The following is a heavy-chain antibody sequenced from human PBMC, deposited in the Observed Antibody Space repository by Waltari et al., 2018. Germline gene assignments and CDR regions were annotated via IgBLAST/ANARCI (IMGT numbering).Heavy chain of an antibody. J-gene: IGHJ6*02. D-gene: IGHD4-17*01. CDR1: GFPVTIYP. Sequence: EMQLVESGGGLVQPGGSLRVSCEASGFPVTIYPLNWVRQAPGKGLEWVSYISGSSSTLFYADSVKGRFTISRDNVKNSLYLQMNSLRAEDTAVYYCARGMRYGGGVGGSYGLDVWGQGTTVTVSS. V-gene: IGHV3-48*01. CDR2: ISGSSSTL. CDR3: ARGMRYGGGVGGSYGLDV.